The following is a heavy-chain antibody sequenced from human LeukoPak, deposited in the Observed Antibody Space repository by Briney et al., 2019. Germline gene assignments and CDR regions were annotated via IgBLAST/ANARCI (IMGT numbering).Heavy chain of an antibody. CDR2: IIRIFGTA. Sequence: GASVKVSCKASGGTFSSYAISWVRQAPGQGLEWMGGIIRIFGTANYAQKFQGRVTITADKSTSTAYMELSSLRSEDTAVYYCARIGYDFWSGYYSPYYFDYWGQGTLVTVSS. V-gene: IGHV1-69*06. CDR1: GGTFSSYA. J-gene: IGHJ4*02. CDR3: ARIGYDFWSGYYSPYYFDY. D-gene: IGHD3-3*01.